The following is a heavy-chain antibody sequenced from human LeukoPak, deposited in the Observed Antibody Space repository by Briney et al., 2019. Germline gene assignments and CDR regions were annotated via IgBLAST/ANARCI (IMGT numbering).Heavy chain of an antibody. D-gene: IGHD3-3*01. CDR1: GFTFSSYS. CDR3: ARTGDFWSGYFAFDI. Sequence: GGSLRLSCGASGFTFSSYSMNWVRQAPGKGLEWVSSISSSSSYIYYADSVKGRFTISRDNAKNSLYLQMNSLRAEDTAVYYCARTGDFWSGYFAFDIWGQGTMVTVSS. J-gene: IGHJ3*02. V-gene: IGHV3-21*01. CDR2: ISSSSSYI.